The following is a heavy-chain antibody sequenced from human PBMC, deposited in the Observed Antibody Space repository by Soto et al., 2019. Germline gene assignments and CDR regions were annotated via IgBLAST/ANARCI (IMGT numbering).Heavy chain of an antibody. D-gene: IGHD2-15*01. CDR1: GGSFSGYY. CDR2: INHSGST. J-gene: IGHJ5*02. Sequence: SETLSLTCAVYGGSFSGYYWSWIRQPPGKGLEWIGEINHSGSTNYNPSLKSRVTISVDTSKNQFSLKLSSVTAADTAVYYCARGGGVVVAATSVHNWFDPWGQGTLVTVSS. CDR3: ARGGGVVVAATSVHNWFDP. V-gene: IGHV4-34*01.